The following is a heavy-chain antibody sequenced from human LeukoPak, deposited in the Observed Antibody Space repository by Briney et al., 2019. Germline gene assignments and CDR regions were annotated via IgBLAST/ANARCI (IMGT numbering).Heavy chain of an antibody. J-gene: IGHJ3*02. V-gene: IGHV1-24*01. D-gene: IGHD1-26*01. CDR2: FDPEDGET. Sequence: EASVKVSCKVSGYTLTELSMHWARQAPGKGLEWMGGFDPEDGETIYAQKFQGRVTMTEDTSTDTAYMELSSLRSEDTAVYYCATKVGATHGDAFDIWGQGTMVTVSS. CDR3: ATKVGATHGDAFDI. CDR1: GYTLTELS.